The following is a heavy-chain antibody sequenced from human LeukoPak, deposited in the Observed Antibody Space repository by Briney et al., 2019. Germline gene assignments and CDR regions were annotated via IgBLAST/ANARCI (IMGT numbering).Heavy chain of an antibody. CDR1: GFTFSSYA. CDR2: ISSSGSTI. D-gene: IGHD2-2*01. V-gene: IGHV3-48*03. J-gene: IGHJ4*02. Sequence: GGSLRVSCAASGFTFSSYAMTWVRQAPGKGLEWVSYISSSGSTIYYADSVMGRFTISRDNAKNSLYLHMSSLRDEDTAVYYCARGDGFHQFDYWGRGALVTVSS. CDR3: ARGDGFHQFDY.